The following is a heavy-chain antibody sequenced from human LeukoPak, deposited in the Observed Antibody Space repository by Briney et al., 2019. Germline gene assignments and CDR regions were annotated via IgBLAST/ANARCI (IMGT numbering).Heavy chain of an antibody. CDR2: IYSGGST. CDR3: ARGTGSYVRFDY. D-gene: IGHD1-26*01. Sequence: GGSLRLSCAASGFTVSSNYMSWVRQAPGKGLEWVSVIYSGGSTYYADSVKGQFTISRDNSKNTLYLQMNSLRAEDTAVYYCARGTGSYVRFDYWGQGTLVTVSS. CDR1: GFTVSSNY. V-gene: IGHV3-66*02. J-gene: IGHJ4*02.